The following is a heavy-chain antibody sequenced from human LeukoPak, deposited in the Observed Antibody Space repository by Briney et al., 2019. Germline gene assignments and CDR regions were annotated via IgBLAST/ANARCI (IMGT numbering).Heavy chain of an antibody. CDR2: IYHSGTS. D-gene: IGHD3-10*01. CDR1: GGSISSGGFY. J-gene: IGHJ4*02. V-gene: IGHV4-31*03. Sequence: SQTLSLTCTVSGGSISSGGFYWSWIRQPPGQGLEWIGYIYHSGTSYYNPSLKSRLSMSVDTSENQFSLNLNSVTAEDTAVYYCARDGDYHASGSVFFDFWGQGILVTVSS. CDR3: ARDGDYHASGSVFFDF.